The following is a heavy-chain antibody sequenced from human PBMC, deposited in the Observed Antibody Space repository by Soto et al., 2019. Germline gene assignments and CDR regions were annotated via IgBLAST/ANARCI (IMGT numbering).Heavy chain of an antibody. J-gene: IGHJ2*01. CDR3: AKAKSGGIHWYFDL. Sequence: PGGSLRLSCAASGFTFDDYTMHWVRQAPGKGLEWVSLISWDGGSTYYADSVKGRFTISRDNSKNSLYLQMNSLRTEDTALYYCAKAKSGGIHWYFDLWGRGTLVTVSS. CDR1: GFTFDDYT. CDR2: ISWDGGST. D-gene: IGHD2-15*01. V-gene: IGHV3-43*01.